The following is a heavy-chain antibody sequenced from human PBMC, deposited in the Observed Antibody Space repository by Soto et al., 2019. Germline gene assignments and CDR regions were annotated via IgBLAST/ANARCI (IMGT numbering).Heavy chain of an antibody. CDR2: INHSGST. J-gene: IGHJ3*02. CDR3: ARKQQLAAFDI. CDR1: GGSFSGYY. Sequence: SETLSLTCAVYGGSFSGYYWSWIRQPPGKGLEWIGEINHSGSTNYNPSLKSRVTISVDTSKNQFSPKLSSVTAADTAVYYCARKQQLAAFDIWGHWTMVLVSS. D-gene: IGHD6-13*01. V-gene: IGHV4-34*01.